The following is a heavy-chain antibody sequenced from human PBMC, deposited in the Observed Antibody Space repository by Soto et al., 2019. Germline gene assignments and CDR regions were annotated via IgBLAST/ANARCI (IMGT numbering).Heavy chain of an antibody. V-gene: IGHV4-59*08. CDR1: GDSFISYY. Sequence: SETLSLTCTVSGDSFISYYWSWIRQPPGKGLEWIGYIYFSGSTNYNPSLKSRVTISIDTSKNQFSLKLSSVTAADTAVYYCARSIDYYYYYMDVWGKGTTVTVSS. CDR2: IYFSGST. J-gene: IGHJ6*03. D-gene: IGHD3-22*01. CDR3: ARSIDYYYYYMDV.